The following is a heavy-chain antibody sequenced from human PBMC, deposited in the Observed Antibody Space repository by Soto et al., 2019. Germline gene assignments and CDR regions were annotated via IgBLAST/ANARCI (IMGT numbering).Heavy chain of an antibody. D-gene: IGHD1-26*01. CDR1: GITLSDNY. CDR2: ISNSDYTT. J-gene: IGHJ4*02. CDR3: ARGKWSLDY. Sequence: QVHLVASGGGLVKPGGSLRLSCVASGITLSDNYMTWIRQAPGKGLEWLSYISNSDYTTYYADSVKGRFTTSRDNAKNSLYLQLNGLRVEDTAVYYCARGKWSLDYWGQGILLTVSS. V-gene: IGHV3-11*01.